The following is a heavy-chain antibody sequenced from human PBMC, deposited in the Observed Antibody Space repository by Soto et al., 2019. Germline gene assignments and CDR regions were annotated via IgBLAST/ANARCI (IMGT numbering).Heavy chain of an antibody. Sequence: SGPTLVNPTETLTLTCTVSGFSLSNARMGVSWIRQPPGKALEWLAHIFSNDEKSYSTSLKSRLTISKDTSKSQVVLTMTNMDPVDTATYYCAHRGGYGDDSYYYYMDVWGKGTTVTVSS. CDR3: AHRGGYGDDSYYYYMDV. CDR1: GFSLSNARMG. CDR2: IFSNDEK. J-gene: IGHJ6*03. D-gene: IGHD4-17*01. V-gene: IGHV2-26*01.